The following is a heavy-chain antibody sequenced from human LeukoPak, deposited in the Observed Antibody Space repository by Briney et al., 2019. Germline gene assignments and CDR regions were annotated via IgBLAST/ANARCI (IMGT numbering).Heavy chain of an antibody. CDR1: GGSISSYY. V-gene: IGHV4-59*01. D-gene: IGHD1-26*01. CDR2: IYYSGST. Sequence: SETLSLTCTVSGGSISSYYWSWIRQPPGKGLEWIGYIYYSGSTNYNPSLKSRVTISVDTSKNQFSLKLSSVTAADTAVYYCAKGGKWDVTPFDYWGQGTLVTVSS. J-gene: IGHJ4*02. CDR3: AKGGKWDVTPFDY.